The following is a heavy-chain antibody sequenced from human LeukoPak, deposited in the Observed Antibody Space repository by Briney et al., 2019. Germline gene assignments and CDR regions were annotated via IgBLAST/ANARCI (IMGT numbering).Heavy chain of an antibody. J-gene: IGHJ4*02. D-gene: IGHD5-24*01. V-gene: IGHV4-4*07. CDR3: ARDPGRGVEATRGYSFDY. Sequence: PSETLSLTCTVSGGSISSYYWSWIRQPAGKGLEWIGRIYTSGSTNYNPSLKSRVTMSVDTSKNQFSLKLSSVTAADTAVYYCARDPGRGVEATRGYSFDYWARGPLVPVSS. CDR2: IYTSGST. CDR1: GGSISSYY.